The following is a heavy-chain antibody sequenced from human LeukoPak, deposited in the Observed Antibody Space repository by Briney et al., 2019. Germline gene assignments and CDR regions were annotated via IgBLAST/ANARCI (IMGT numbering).Heavy chain of an antibody. CDR3: ARGLRSGGSCCFDY. CDR1: GGSISSYY. CDR2: INHSGST. V-gene: IGHV4-34*01. J-gene: IGHJ4*02. Sequence: SETLSLTCTVSGGSISSYYWSWIRQPPGKGLEWIGEINHSGSTNYNPSLKSRVTISVDTSKNQFSLKLSSVTAADTAVYYCARGLRSGGSCCFDYWGQGTLVTVSS. D-gene: IGHD2-15*01.